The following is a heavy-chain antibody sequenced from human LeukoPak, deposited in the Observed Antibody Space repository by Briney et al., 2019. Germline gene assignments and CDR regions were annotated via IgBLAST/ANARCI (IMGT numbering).Heavy chain of an antibody. J-gene: IGHJ4*02. Sequence: GGSLRLSCATSGFTFSSYAMSWVRQAPGKGLEWVSAISGSGGSTYYADSVKGRFTISRDNSKNTLYLQMNSLRAEDTAVYYCAKEGGYYYDSSGYYDYWGQGTLVTVSS. CDR3: AKEGGYYYDSSGYYDY. D-gene: IGHD3-22*01. CDR1: GFTFSSYA. V-gene: IGHV3-23*01. CDR2: ISGSGGST.